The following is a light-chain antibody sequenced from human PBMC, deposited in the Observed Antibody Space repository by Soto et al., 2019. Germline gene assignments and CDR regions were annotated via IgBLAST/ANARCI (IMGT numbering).Light chain of an antibody. Sequence: DIQVTQSPSTLSASVGDGVTITCRASQIIVVGLAWFQQKPGQAPKLLIYHASTLENGVPSRFGGSGSGTEFTLTISSLQPDDFATYYCQQYDSHSGTFGQETKVDIK. J-gene: IGKJ1*01. V-gene: IGKV1-5*01. CDR1: QIIVVG. CDR3: QQYDSHSGT. CDR2: HAS.